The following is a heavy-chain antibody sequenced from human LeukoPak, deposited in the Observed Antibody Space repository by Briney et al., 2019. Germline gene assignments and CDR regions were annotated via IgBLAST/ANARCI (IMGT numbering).Heavy chain of an antibody. CDR2: ISSSSSYI. CDR3: ARDHMVVTAQFDY. V-gene: IGHV3-21*01. Sequence: PGGSLRLSCAASGFTFSSYWMNWVRQAPGKGLEWVSSISSSSSYIYYADSVKGRFTISRDNAKNSLYLQMNSLRAEDTAVYYCARDHMVVTAQFDYWGQGTLVTVSS. J-gene: IGHJ4*02. CDR1: GFTFSSYW. D-gene: IGHD2-21*02.